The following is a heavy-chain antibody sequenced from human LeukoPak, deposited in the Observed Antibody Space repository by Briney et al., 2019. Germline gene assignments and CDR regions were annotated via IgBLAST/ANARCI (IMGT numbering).Heavy chain of an antibody. V-gene: IGHV3-66*01. D-gene: IGHD6-19*01. J-gene: IGHJ5*02. CDR3: ARVLSGSGCFVP. CDR1: GFTVSSNY. Sequence: GGSLRLSCAASGFTVSSNYMSWVRQAPGKGLEWVSVIYSGGSTYYADSVKGRFTISRDNSKNTLYLQMNSLRAEDTAVYYCARVLSGSGCFVPRGQGTLVTVSS. CDR2: IYSGGST.